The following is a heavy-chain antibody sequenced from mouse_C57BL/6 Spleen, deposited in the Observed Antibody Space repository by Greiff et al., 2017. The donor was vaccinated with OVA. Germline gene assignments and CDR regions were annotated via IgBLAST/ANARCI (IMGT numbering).Heavy chain of an antibody. CDR1: GFTFTDYY. CDR3: ARLDYYGSSYAMDY. J-gene: IGHJ4*01. D-gene: IGHD1-1*01. Sequence: EVKLEESGGGLVQPGGSLSLSCAASGFTFTDYYMSWVRQPPGKALEWLGFIRNKANGYTTEYSASVKGRFTISRDNSQSILYLQMNALRAEDSATYYCARLDYYGSSYAMDYWGQGTSVTVSS. V-gene: IGHV7-3*01. CDR2: IRNKANGYTT.